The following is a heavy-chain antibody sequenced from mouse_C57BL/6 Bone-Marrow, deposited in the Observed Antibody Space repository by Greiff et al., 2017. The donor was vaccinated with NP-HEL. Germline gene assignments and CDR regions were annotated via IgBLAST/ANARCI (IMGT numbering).Heavy chain of an antibody. CDR1: GYTFTSYW. V-gene: IGHV1-59*01. J-gene: IGHJ3*01. CDR3: EGKDYGNSSWFAY. Sequence: VQLQQPGAELVRPGTSVKLSCKASGYTFTSYWMHWVKQRPGQGLEWIGVIDPSDSYTNYNQKFKGKATLTADTSSSTAYMQLSSLTSEDSAVSYCEGKDYGNSSWFAYWGQGTLVTVSA. CDR2: IDPSDSYT. D-gene: IGHD1-1*01.